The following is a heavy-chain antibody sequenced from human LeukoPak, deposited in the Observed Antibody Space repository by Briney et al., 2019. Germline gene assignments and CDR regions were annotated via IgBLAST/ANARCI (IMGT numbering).Heavy chain of an antibody. CDR1: GYTFTSYD. D-gene: IGHD3-10*01. CDR3: ARSGEFGYYYYGMDV. V-gene: IGHV1-8*01. Sequence: VASVKVSCKASGYTFTSYDINWVRQATGQGLEWMGWMNPNSGNTGYAQKLQGRVTMTRNTSISTAYMELSSMRSEDTAVYYCARSGEFGYYYYGMDVWGQGTTVTVSS. J-gene: IGHJ6*02. CDR2: MNPNSGNT.